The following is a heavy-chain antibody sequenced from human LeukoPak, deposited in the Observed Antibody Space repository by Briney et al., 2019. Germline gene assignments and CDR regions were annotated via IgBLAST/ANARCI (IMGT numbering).Heavy chain of an antibody. V-gene: IGHV3-23*01. D-gene: IGHD3-22*01. CDR3: AKDNYYDSSGYYDY. Sequence: PGGSLRLSCAASGFTFSSYAMSWVRQAPGKGLEWVSAISGSGGSTYYADSVKGRFTISRDNSKNTLYLQMNSLRPEDTAVYYCAKDNYYDSSGYYDYWGQGTLVTVSS. CDR1: GFTFSSYA. J-gene: IGHJ4*02. CDR2: ISGSGGST.